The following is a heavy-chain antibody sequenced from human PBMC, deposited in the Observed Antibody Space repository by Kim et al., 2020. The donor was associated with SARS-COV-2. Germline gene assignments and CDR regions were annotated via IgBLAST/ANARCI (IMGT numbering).Heavy chain of an antibody. CDR3: ARGNYNEDGAYYFDY. V-gene: IGHV1-18*04. D-gene: IGHD4-4*01. CDR1: GYTFTSYG. CDR2: ISAYNGNT. J-gene: IGHJ4*02. Sequence: ASVKVSCKASGYTFTSYGISWVRQAPGQGLEWMGWISAYNGNTNYAQKLQGRVTMTTDTSTSTAYMELRSLRSDDTAVYYCARGNYNEDGAYYFDYWGQGTLVTVSS.